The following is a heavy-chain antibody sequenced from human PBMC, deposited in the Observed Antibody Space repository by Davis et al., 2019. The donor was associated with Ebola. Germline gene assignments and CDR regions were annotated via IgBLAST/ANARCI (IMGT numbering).Heavy chain of an antibody. V-gene: IGHV4-34*01. J-gene: IGHJ4*02. Sequence: SETLSLTCAVYGGSFSGYYWSWIRQPPGKGLEWSGEINHSGSTNYNPSLKSRVTISVDTSKNQFSLKLSSVTAADTAVYYCAREGGYSGYDLAYWGQGTLVTVSS. CDR2: INHSGST. D-gene: IGHD5-12*01. CDR1: GGSFSGYY. CDR3: AREGGYSGYDLAY.